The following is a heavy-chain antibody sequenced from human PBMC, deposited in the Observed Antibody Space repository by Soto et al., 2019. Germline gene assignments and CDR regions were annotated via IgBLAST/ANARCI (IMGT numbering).Heavy chain of an antibody. CDR1: GFTFSNYA. Sequence: PGGSLRLSCADSGFTFSNYAMSWVRQAPGKGLEWVSGISASGGGIYYADSVKGRFTISRDNSKNTFYLQMSSLRAEDTAVYYCARDFSCLYWGQGTLVTASS. CDR2: ISASGGGI. CDR3: ARDFSCLY. J-gene: IGHJ4*02. V-gene: IGHV3-23*01.